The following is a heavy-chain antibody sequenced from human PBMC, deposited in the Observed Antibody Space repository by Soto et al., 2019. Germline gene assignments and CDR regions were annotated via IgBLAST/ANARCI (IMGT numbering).Heavy chain of an antibody. CDR1: GGTFSSYT. V-gene: IGHV1-69*02. Sequence: SVKVSCKASGGTFSSYTISWVRQAPGQGLEWMGRIIPILGIANYAQKFQGRVTITADKSTSTAYMELSSLRSEDTAVYYCARLHCSGGSCYSSGPDAFDIWGQGTMVTVSS. CDR3: ARLHCSGGSCYSSGPDAFDI. J-gene: IGHJ3*02. D-gene: IGHD2-15*01. CDR2: IIPILGIA.